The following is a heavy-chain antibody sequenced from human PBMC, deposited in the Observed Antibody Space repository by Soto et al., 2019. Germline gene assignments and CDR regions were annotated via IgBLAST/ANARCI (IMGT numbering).Heavy chain of an antibody. CDR2: ISYDGSNK. D-gene: IGHD5-18*01. V-gene: IGHV3-30-3*01. Sequence: LRVSCAASGFTFSSYAMHWVRQAPGKGLEWVAVISYDGSNKYYADSVKGRFTISRDNSKNTLYLQMNSLRAEDTAVYYCARVFEIQLWTYFDYWGQGTLVTVSS. CDR1: GFTFSSYA. J-gene: IGHJ4*02. CDR3: ARVFEIQLWTYFDY.